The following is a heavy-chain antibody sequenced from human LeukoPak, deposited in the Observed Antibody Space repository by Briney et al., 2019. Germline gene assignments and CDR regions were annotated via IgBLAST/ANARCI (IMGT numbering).Heavy chain of an antibody. CDR2: ISWNSGSI. V-gene: IGHV3-9*03. J-gene: IGHJ4*02. Sequence: GRSLRLSCAASGFTFDDYAMHWVRQAPGKGLEWVSGISWNSGSIGYADSEKGRFTISRDNAKNSLYLQMNSLRAEDMALYYCAKEAQVAGTISGSGFDYWGQGTLVTVSS. CDR3: AKEAQVAGTISGSGFDY. D-gene: IGHD6-19*01. CDR1: GFTFDDYA.